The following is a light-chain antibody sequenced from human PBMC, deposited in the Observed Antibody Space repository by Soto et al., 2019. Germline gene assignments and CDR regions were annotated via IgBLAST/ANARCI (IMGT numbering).Light chain of an antibody. J-gene: IGKJ1*01. CDR2: GVS. CDR1: QSIVTY. CDR3: QQNYSYRWT. V-gene: IGKV1-39*01. Sequence: DIQMTQSPPALSASVGGRVTITCRASQSIVTYLSWYRQKPGKAPELLVFGVSGLQSGVPSRFSGSGSGTYFTLTISGLQPEDFATYYCQQNYSYRWTFGQGTKVDIK.